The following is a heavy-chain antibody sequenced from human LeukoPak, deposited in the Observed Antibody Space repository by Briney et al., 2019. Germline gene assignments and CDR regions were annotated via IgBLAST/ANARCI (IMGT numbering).Heavy chain of an antibody. CDR2: IKQDGSEK. J-gene: IGHJ4*02. Sequence: GGSLRLSCAASGFTFSSYGMHWVRQAPGKGLEWVANIKQDGSEKYYVDSVKGRFTISRDNAKNSLYLQMNSLRAEDTAVYYCARVGRGRITMVRGVIVYFDYWGQGTLVTVSS. CDR1: GFTFSSYG. V-gene: IGHV3-7*01. CDR3: ARVGRGRITMVRGVIVYFDY. D-gene: IGHD3-10*01.